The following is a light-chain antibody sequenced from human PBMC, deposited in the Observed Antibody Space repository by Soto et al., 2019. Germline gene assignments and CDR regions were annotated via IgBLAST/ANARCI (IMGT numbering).Light chain of an antibody. V-gene: IGLV2-14*01. CDR2: EVS. Sequence: QSVLTQPASVSGSPGQSITISCTGTSSDVGGYKYVSWYQQHPDKAPKLMIYEVSNRPSGVSNRFSGSKSGNTASLTISGLQAEDEADYYCISYTSSSTLVFGGGTKVTVL. CDR1: SSDVGGYKY. J-gene: IGLJ3*02. CDR3: ISYTSSSTLV.